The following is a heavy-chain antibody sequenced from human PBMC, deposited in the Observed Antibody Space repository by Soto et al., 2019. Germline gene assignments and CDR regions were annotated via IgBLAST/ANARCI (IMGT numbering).Heavy chain of an antibody. J-gene: IGHJ3*02. CDR2: INPNSGGT. CDR3: ARGGYSRGYDAFDI. CDR1: GYTLTDYY. D-gene: IGHD6-25*01. V-gene: IGHV1-2*04. Sequence: QAQLVQSGAEVKKPGASVKVSCKASGYTLTDYYMHWVRQAPGQGLEWMGWINPNSGGTSYAQKFQGSVTMTRDTSISTAYMELSRLKSDDTAVYYCARGGYSRGYDAFDIWGQGTIVTVSS.